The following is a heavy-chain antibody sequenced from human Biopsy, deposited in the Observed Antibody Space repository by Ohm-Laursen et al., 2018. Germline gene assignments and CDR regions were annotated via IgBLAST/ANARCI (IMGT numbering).Heavy chain of an antibody. J-gene: IGHJ3*02. Sequence: PGTLSLTCSVSGGSMPGYEWSWIRLAPGKGLEWIGYIYYSGGTKYNPSLASRVTFLVDMSKSQFSLKLSSVTAADTAVYYCARVEAGTYDALDIWGQGTLVAVSA. CDR2: IYYSGGT. D-gene: IGHD1-26*01. V-gene: IGHV4-59*01. CDR3: ARVEAGTYDALDI. CDR1: GGSMPGYE.